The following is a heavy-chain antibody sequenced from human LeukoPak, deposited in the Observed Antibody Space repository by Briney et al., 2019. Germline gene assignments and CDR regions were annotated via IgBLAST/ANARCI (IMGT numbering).Heavy chain of an antibody. CDR1: GFTVSGSA. V-gene: IGHV3-73*01. CDR3: TTRRPDAFDI. Sequence: GGSLRLSCAASGFTVSGSAMHWVRQAPGKGLEWVGRVRGQANNYATAYAASVKGRFTISRDDSKNTAYLQMNSLKTEDTAVYYCTTRRPDAFDIWGQGTMVTVSS. CDR2: VRGQANNYAT. J-gene: IGHJ3*02.